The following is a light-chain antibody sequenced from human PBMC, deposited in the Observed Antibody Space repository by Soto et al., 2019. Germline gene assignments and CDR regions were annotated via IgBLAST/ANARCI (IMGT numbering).Light chain of an antibody. J-gene: IGLJ1*01. CDR2: EVS. V-gene: IGLV2-8*01. CDR1: SSDVGGYNY. Sequence: QSVLAQPASASGSPGQSVTISCAGTSSDVGGYNYVSWYQQYPGKVPKLMIYEVSERPSGVPDRFSGSKSGNTAFLTVSGLQAEDEADYYCLSYADTAYVFGTGTKVTVL. CDR3: LSYADTAYV.